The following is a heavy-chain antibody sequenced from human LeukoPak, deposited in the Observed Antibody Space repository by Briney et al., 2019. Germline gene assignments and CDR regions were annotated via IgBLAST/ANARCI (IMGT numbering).Heavy chain of an antibody. CDR2: IKQDGSEK. V-gene: IGHV3-7*03. CDR3: ARIPGIAAAGIDY. CDR1: GFTFSSYA. Sequence: GGSLRLSCAASGFTFSSYAMSWVRQAPGKGLEWVANIKQDGSEKYYVDSVKDRFTISRDNAKNSLYLQMNSLRAEDTAVYYCARIPGIAAAGIDYWGQGTLVTVSS. J-gene: IGHJ4*02. D-gene: IGHD6-13*01.